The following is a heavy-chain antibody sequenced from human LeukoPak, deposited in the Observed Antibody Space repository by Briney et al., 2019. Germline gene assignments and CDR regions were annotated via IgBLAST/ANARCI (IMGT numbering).Heavy chain of an antibody. CDR1: GFTFNSYW. Sequence: PGGSLRLSCTASGFTFNSYWMHWVRQGQGKGLVWVSRINTDGTSATYADSVKGRFTISRDNAKNSLYLQMNSLRAEDTAVYYCAKARSKLELGSVIEFDPWGQGTLVTVSS. V-gene: IGHV3-74*01. J-gene: IGHJ5*02. CDR3: AKARSKLELGSVIEFDP. D-gene: IGHD1-7*01. CDR2: INTDGTSA.